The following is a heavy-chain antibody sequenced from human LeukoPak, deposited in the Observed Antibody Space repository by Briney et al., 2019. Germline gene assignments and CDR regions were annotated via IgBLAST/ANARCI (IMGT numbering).Heavy chain of an antibody. Sequence: GTLRLSCAASGFTISSYAMSWVRQAPARGLEWIGSIYHSGSTYYNPSLQSRVTKSVDTSKNQFPLKLSSVTAADTAVYFCARGTGSGWDHYFDSWGQGTQVSVSS. J-gene: IGHJ4*02. V-gene: IGHV4-39*06. CDR2: IYHSGST. D-gene: IGHD6-19*01. CDR1: GFTISSYA. CDR3: ARGTGSGWDHYFDS.